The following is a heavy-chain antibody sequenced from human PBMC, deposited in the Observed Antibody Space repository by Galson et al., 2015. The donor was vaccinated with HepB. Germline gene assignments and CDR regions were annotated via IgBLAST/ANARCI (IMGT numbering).Heavy chain of an antibody. Sequence: SLRLSCAASGFTVSSNYMSWVRQAPGKGLEWVSVIYSGGTTQYADSVKGRFTVSRDTSKSTVDLQMNSVRGEDTAVYYCAREAESDGFPSFGMDVWGQGTTVTVSS. V-gene: IGHV3-66*02. D-gene: IGHD3-10*01. CDR3: AREAESDGFPSFGMDV. CDR1: GFTVSSNY. CDR2: IYSGGTT. J-gene: IGHJ6*02.